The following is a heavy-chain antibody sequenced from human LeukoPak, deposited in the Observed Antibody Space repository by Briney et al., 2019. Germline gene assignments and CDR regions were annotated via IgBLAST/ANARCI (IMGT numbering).Heavy chain of an antibody. CDR2: INPNSGGT. D-gene: IGHD6-13*01. Sequence: ASVKVSCKASGYTFTGYYMHWVRQAPGQGLEWMGWINPNSGGTNYAQKFQGRVTMTRDTSISTAYMELSRLRSDDTAVYYCARDKTPDAGTGRGYYYMDVWGKGTRSPSP. V-gene: IGHV1-2*02. CDR3: ARDKTPDAGTGRGYYYMDV. CDR1: GYTFTGYY. J-gene: IGHJ6*03.